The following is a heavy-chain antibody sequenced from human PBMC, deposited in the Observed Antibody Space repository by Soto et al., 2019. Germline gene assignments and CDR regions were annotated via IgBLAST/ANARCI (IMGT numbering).Heavy chain of an antibody. J-gene: IGHJ4*02. D-gene: IGHD3-9*01. V-gene: IGHV1-18*01. CDR1: GYTFTSYG. CDR3: ARDRYPVRYFDPLDY. CDR2: ISAYNGNT. Sequence: ASVKVSCKASGYTFTSYGISWVRQAPGQGLEWMGWISAYNGNTNYAQKLQGRVTMTTDTSTSTAYMELRSLRSDDTAVYYCARDRYPVRYFDPLDYWGQGTLVTVSS.